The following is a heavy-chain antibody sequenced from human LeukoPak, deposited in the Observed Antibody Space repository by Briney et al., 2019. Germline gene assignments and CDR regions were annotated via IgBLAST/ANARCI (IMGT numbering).Heavy chain of an antibody. J-gene: IGHJ4*02. D-gene: IGHD2-21*02. CDR1: GASISSTIYY. Sequence: SETLSLTCTVSGASISSTIYYWGWIRQPPGKGLEWIGSVFYNETTYYNPSLTSRVTISVDTSKNQFSLNLNSVTAADTAVYFCASGPWVTPFDYWGQGTLVTVSS. CDR3: ASGPWVTPFDY. CDR2: VFYNETT. V-gene: IGHV4-39*07.